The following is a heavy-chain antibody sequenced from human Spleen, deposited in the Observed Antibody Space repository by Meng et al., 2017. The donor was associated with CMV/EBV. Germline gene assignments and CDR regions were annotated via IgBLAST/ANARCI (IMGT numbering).Heavy chain of an antibody. J-gene: IGHJ5*02. CDR1: YY. CDR3: ARGAEYCSSTSCYSGGGWFDP. D-gene: IGHD2-2*02. V-gene: IGHV1-2*02. Sequence: YYMHWVRQAPGQGLEWMGWINPNSGGTNYAQKFQGRVTMTRDTSISTAYMELSRLRSDDTAVYYCARGAEYCSSTSCYSGGGWFDPWGQGTLVTVSS. CDR2: INPNSGGT.